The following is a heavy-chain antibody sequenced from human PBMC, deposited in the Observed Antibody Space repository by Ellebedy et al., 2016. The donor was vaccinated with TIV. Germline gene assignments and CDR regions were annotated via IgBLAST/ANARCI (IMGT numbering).Heavy chain of an antibody. CDR1: GFTFSSYA. J-gene: IGHJ6*02. Sequence: GGSLRLSXAASGFTFSSYAMSWVHQAPGKGLEWVSAISGSGGSTYYADSVKGRFTISRDNSKNTLYLQMNSLRAEDTAVYYCAKSGLDYYYGMDVWGQGTTVTVSS. CDR2: ISGSGGST. CDR3: AKSGLDYYYGMDV. V-gene: IGHV3-23*01. D-gene: IGHD1-26*01.